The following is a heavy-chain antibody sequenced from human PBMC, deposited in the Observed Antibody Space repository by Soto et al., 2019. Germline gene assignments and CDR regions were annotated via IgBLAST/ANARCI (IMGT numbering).Heavy chain of an antibody. CDR1: GGSFSGYY. Sequence: SETLSLTCAVYGGSFSGYYWSWIRQPPGKGLEWIGEINHSGSTNYNPSLKSRVTISVDTSKNQFSLKLSSVTAADTAVYYCARVRRYFDWLLPNNWFDPWGQGTLVTVSS. D-gene: IGHD3-9*01. CDR3: ARVRRYFDWLLPNNWFDP. CDR2: INHSGST. V-gene: IGHV4-34*01. J-gene: IGHJ5*02.